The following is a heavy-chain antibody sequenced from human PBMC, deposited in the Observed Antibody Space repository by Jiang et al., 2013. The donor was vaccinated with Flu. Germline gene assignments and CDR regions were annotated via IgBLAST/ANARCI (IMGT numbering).Heavy chain of an antibody. CDR1: FSKYE. Sequence: FSKYEMNWVRQAPGKGLEWISYISSGGRFTYYADSVKGRFTISRDNAENSLFLQMNSLRAEDTAIYYCARGGTSSWYSFSHWGQGTPVTVSS. D-gene: IGHD6-13*01. J-gene: IGHJ4*02. CDR2: ISSGGRFT. V-gene: IGHV3-48*03. CDR3: ARGGTSSWYSFSH.